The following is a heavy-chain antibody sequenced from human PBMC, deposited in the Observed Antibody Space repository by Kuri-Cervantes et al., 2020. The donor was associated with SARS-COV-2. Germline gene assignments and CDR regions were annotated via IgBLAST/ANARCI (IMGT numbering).Heavy chain of an antibody. D-gene: IGHD2-21*01. CDR1: GFIFRNYV. CDR2: IRNYGGSP. J-gene: IGHJ4*02. V-gene: IGHV3-64D*08. Sequence: GESLKISCSASGFIFRNYVMYWVRQAPGKGLEYVSSIRNYGGSPNYGDSVKGRFTISRDNSKNTLYLQMDSLRVEDTAVYYCVGDESNVVQRGFWGQGSLVTVSS. CDR3: VGDESNVVQRGF.